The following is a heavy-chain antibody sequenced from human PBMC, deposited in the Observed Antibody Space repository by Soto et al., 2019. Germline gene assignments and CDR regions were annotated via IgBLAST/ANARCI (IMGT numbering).Heavy chain of an antibody. J-gene: IGHJ4*02. D-gene: IGHD3-22*01. CDR2: IGTAGDT. CDR1: VFTCSSYD. V-gene: IGHV3-13*01. Sequence: WWSLRLSCSASVFTCSSYDMHWFRQATGKGLEWVSAIGTAGDTYYPGSVKGRFTISRENAKNSLYLQMNSLRAGDTAVYYCASSGYHQPPDYWGQGTLVTVSS. CDR3: ASSGYHQPPDY.